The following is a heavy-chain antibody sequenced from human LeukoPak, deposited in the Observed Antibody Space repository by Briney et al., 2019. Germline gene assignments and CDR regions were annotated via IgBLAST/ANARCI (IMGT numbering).Heavy chain of an antibody. CDR3: ARAPGPMVRGVPSGFDP. V-gene: IGHV4-59*01. J-gene: IGHJ5*02. CDR2: IYYSGST. D-gene: IGHD3-10*01. Sequence: SETLSLTCTVSGGSISNYYWSWIRQPPGKGLEWIGYIYYSGSTNYNPSLKSRVTISVDTSKNQFSLKLSSVTAADTAVYYCARAPGPMVRGVPSGFDPWGQGTLVTVSS. CDR1: GGSISNYY.